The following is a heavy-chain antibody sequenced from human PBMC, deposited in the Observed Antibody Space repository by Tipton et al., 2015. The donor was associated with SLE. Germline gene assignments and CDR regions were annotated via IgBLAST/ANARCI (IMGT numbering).Heavy chain of an antibody. CDR3: AREYSSSGRDY. CDR1: GGSIGSSNYY. D-gene: IGHD6-6*01. CDR2: IYYRGST. J-gene: IGHJ4*02. V-gene: IGHV4-39*07. Sequence: LRLSCTVSGGSIGSSNYYWAWIRQPPGKGLEWIGNIYYRGSTYYNPSLKSRVTISVDTSKNQFSLNLSSVTAADTAVYYCAREYSSSGRDYWGQGTLVTVSS.